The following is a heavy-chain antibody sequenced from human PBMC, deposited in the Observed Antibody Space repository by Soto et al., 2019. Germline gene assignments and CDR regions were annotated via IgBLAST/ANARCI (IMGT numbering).Heavy chain of an antibody. V-gene: IGHV4-39*07. CDR2: VFHSGTT. CDR1: GGSINSAGHS. J-gene: IGHJ4*02. Sequence: SETLSLTCTVSGGSINSAGHSWGWVRQSPGKGLEWIGSVFHSGTTYSTPSLKTRLTISVDTSKNQFSLDLNAVTAADTAVYYCVRDFGDLHDFWSGSDYWGQGIPVTVSS. CDR3: VRDFGDLHDFWSGSDY. D-gene: IGHD3-3*01.